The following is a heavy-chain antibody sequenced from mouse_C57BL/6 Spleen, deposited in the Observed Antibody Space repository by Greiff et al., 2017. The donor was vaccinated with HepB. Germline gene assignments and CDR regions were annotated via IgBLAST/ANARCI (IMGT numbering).Heavy chain of an antibody. D-gene: IGHD3-2*02. J-gene: IGHJ3*01. CDR2: INPNNGGT. V-gene: IGHV1-26*01. CDR1: GYTFTDYY. Sequence: VQLQQSGPELVKPGASVKISCKASGYTFTDYYMNWVKQSHGKSLEWIGDINPNNGGTSYNQKFKGKATLTVDKSSSTAYMELRSLTSEDSAVYYCAGAAQAWFAYWGQGTLVTVSA. CDR3: AGAAQAWFAY.